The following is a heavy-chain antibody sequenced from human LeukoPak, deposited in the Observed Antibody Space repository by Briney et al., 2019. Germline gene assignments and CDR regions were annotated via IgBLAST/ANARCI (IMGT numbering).Heavy chain of an antibody. J-gene: IGHJ4*02. V-gene: IGHV4-59*01. Sequence: SETLSLPCTVSGGSISTYYWSWIRQPPGKGLEWIGYIYYSGSTNYNPSLKSRVTTSVDTSKNQFSLKLSSVTAADTAVYYCARDTGTVVDYWGQGTLVTVSS. D-gene: IGHD4-23*01. CDR2: IYYSGST. CDR1: GGSISTYY. CDR3: ARDTGTVVDY.